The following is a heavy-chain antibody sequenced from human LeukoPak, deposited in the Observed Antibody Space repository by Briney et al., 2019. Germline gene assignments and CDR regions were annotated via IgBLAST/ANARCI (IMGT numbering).Heavy chain of an antibody. CDR1: GYSFTNYW. J-gene: IGHJ4*02. D-gene: IGHD3-10*01. CDR2: IQPGDGDT. V-gene: IGHV5-51*04. Sequence: GESLKISCKASGYSFTNYWIGWVRQMPGKGLEWMGIIQPGDGDTRYSPSFQGQVTISADKPINTAYLQWNSLKASDTAMYYCARVPPYYCTSGAIFAGPWDYWGQGTLVTVSS. CDR3: ARVPPYYCTSGAIFAGPWDY.